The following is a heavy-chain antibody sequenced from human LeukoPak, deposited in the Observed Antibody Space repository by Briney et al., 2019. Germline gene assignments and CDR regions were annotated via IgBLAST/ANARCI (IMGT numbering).Heavy chain of an antibody. V-gene: IGHV3-7*01. CDR3: ARAGYGGNLALYHYYYMDV. CDR2: IKQDGSEK. Sequence: GGSLRLSCAASGFTFNSYWMSWVRQAPGKGLEWVANIKQDGSEKYYVDSVKGRFTISRDNAKNSLYLQMNSLRAEDTAVYYCARAGYGGNLALYHYYYMDVWGKGTTVTISS. J-gene: IGHJ6*03. CDR1: GFTFNSYW. D-gene: IGHD4-23*01.